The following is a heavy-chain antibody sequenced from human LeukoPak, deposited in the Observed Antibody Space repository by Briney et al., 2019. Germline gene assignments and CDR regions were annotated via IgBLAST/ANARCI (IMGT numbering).Heavy chain of an antibody. D-gene: IGHD3-9*01. CDR1: GFSLSTSGVG. CDR3: AHMPVDILYSSRHTDDAFDI. Sequence: SGPTLVKPTQTLTLTCTFSGFSLSTSGVGVGWIRQPPGKALEWLALIYWDDDKRYSPSLKSRLTITKDTSKNQVVLTMTNMDPVDTATYYCAHMPVDILYSSRHTDDAFDIWGQGTMVTVSS. J-gene: IGHJ3*02. CDR2: IYWDDDK. V-gene: IGHV2-5*02.